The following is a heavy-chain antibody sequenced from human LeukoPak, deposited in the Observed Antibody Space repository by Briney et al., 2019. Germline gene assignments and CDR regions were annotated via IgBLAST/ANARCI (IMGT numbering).Heavy chain of an antibody. CDR1: GFTFRIYA. J-gene: IGHJ4*02. D-gene: IGHD2-2*02. CDR3: AKAGETCTTASCYSRYSFDY. Sequence: PGESLRLSCAASGFTFRIYAMSWVRQAPGKGLEWVSAISASGASPDYADSVKGRFTISRDNFKNTLYLQMNSLRAEDTALYYCAKAGETCTTASCYSRYSFDYWGQGTLVTVSS. V-gene: IGHV3-23*01. CDR2: ISASGASP.